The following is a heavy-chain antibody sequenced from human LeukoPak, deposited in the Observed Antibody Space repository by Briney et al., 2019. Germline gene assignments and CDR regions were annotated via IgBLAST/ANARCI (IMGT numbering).Heavy chain of an antibody. J-gene: IGHJ6*03. V-gene: IGHV4-38-2*02. Sequence: QESGPGLVKTSETLSPTCTVSGFSITRGDYWGWIRQPPGKGLEWIGAIYHSGSTYYNPSLKSRVAISVDTSKNQFSLRLSSVSAADTAVYYCARSGPYYYHYVDVWGKGTTVTVSS. D-gene: IGHD3-10*01. CDR3: ARSGPYYYHYVDV. CDR1: GFSITRGDY. CDR2: IYHSGST.